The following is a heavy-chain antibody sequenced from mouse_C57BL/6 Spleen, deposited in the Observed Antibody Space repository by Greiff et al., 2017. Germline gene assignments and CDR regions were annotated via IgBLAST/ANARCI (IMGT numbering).Heavy chain of an antibody. CDR3: TRFPYGKGVFDV. CDR2: IDPETGGT. CDR1: GYTFTDYE. Sequence: VKLMESGAELVRPGASVTLSCKASGYTFTDYEMHWVKQTPVHGLEWIGAIDPETGGTAYNQKFKGKAILTADKSSSTAYMELRSLTSEDSAVYYCTRFPYGKGVFDVWGTGTTVTVSS. D-gene: IGHD2-1*01. J-gene: IGHJ1*03. V-gene: IGHV1-15*01.